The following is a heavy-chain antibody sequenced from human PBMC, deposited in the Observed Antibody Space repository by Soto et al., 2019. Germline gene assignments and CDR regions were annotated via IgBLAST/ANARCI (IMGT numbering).Heavy chain of an antibody. V-gene: IGHV4-31*03. J-gene: IGHJ4*02. CDR3: ARYRFSGNKWSKFDV. CDR2: IYHTGST. CDR1: GVTVSSDAYY. Sequence: SETLSLTCTVSGVTVSSDAYYWSWIRQHPGKGLEWIGNIYHTGSTYYSPSLKSRVVISLDTSNNQFSLTLTSVTAADTAVYYCARYRFSGNKWSKFDVWGRGTLVTVSS. D-gene: IGHD3-16*02.